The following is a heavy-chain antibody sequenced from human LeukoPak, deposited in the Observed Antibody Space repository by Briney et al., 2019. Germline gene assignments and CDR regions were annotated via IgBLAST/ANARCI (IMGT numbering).Heavy chain of an antibody. Sequence: GSLRLSCAASGFTFSVYGMHWVRQAPGKGLEWVALISYDASNKYYADSVKGRFTISRVNSKNTLYLQMNSLRAEDTAVYYCARLARGAFDIWGQGTMVTVSS. D-gene: IGHD3-10*01. CDR2: ISYDASNK. CDR3: ARLARGAFDI. CDR1: GFTFSVYG. J-gene: IGHJ3*02. V-gene: IGHV3-30*03.